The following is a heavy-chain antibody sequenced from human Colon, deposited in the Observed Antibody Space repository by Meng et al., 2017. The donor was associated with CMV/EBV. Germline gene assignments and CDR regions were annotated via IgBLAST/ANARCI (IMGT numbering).Heavy chain of an antibody. J-gene: IGHJ4*02. Sequence: GGSLRLSCAASGFSFSNTWMTWGRHIPGKGLQWVANINEDGSETFYVDSVKGRFTVSRDNAKDSIYLQMNNLRVEDSAVYYCARDQGRYTNYVYYWGQGTVVTVSS. CDR2: INEDGSET. V-gene: IGHV3-7*01. CDR1: GFSFSNTW. D-gene: IGHD5-18*01. CDR3: ARDQGRYTNYVYY.